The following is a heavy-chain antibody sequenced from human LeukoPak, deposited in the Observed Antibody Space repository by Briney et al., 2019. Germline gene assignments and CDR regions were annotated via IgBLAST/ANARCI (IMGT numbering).Heavy chain of an antibody. CDR1: GLTFADYT. J-gene: IGHJ4*02. V-gene: IGHV3-43*01. CDR3: AKDMGLAAAGHGVDY. CDR2: ISRNGVAT. D-gene: IGHD6-13*01. Sequence: GGSLRLSCAASGLTFADYTMHWVRQAPGKGLEWVSLISRNGVATKYADSVRGRFTISRDNSKNSLYLQMNSLRAEDTALYYCAKDMGLAAAGHGVDYWGQGTLVTVSS.